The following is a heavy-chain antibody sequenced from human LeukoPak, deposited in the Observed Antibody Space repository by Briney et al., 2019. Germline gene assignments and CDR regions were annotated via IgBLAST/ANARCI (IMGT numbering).Heavy chain of an antibody. Sequence: GALKLSCSASGFPFNTYGIHWVRQAPGKGLEGGSEISSASSTIHYADSVQGRFTISRDNAKNSLYLQMNTLRAEDTAVYYCARMYFYYDTSGHYYYYYGMDVWGQGTTVTVSS. CDR3: ARMYFYYDTSGHYYYYYGMDV. CDR1: GFPFNTYG. V-gene: IGHV3-48*04. J-gene: IGHJ6*02. D-gene: IGHD3-22*01. CDR2: ISSASSTI.